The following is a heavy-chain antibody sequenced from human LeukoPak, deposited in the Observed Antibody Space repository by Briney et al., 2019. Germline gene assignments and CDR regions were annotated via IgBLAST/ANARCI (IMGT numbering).Heavy chain of an antibody. CDR2: IKQDGSKK. D-gene: IGHD6-6*01. CDR3: ASGSSSVGY. Sequence: PGGSLRLSCVASGFPFSSYWMTWVRQAPGKGLEWVANIKQDGSKKSYVDSVKGRFTISRDNAKNSLYLQMNSLRPDYTAVYYCASGSSSVGYWGQGTLVTVSP. CDR1: GFPFSSYW. J-gene: IGHJ4*02. V-gene: IGHV3-7*03.